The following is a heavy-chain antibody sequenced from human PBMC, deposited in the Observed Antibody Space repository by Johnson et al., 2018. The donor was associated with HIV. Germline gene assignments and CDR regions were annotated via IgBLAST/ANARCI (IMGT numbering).Heavy chain of an antibody. Sequence: EVQLVESGGGLVKPGGSLRLSCAASGFTFSNFWMSWVRQAPGKGLEWVSYISSSRSPIYYADSVKGRFTISRDNGRNSLYLQMNSLRAEDTAVYYCARKGDAFDIWGQGTMVTISS. V-gene: IGHV3-48*04. J-gene: IGHJ3*02. CDR3: ARKGDAFDI. CDR2: ISSSRSPI. CDR1: GFTFSNFW.